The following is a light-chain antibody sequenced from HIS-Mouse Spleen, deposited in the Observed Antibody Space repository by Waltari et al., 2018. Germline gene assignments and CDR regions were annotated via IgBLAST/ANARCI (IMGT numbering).Light chain of an antibody. CDR2: EGS. Sequence: QSALTQPASVSGSPGQSITISCTGTSSDVGSYNLVSWYQQHPAKAPKLMIYEGSQRPSVVSNRFSGSKSGNTASLTIAGLQAEDEADYYCCSYAGSSTWVFGGGTKLTVL. V-gene: IGLV2-23*01. CDR3: CSYAGSSTWV. CDR1: SSDVGSYNL. J-gene: IGLJ3*02.